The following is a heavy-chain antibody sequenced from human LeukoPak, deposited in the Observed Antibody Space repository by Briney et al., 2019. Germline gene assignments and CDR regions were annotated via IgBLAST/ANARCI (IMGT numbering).Heavy chain of an antibody. CDR2: ISSDGSNE. J-gene: IGHJ4*02. V-gene: IGHV3-30*03. D-gene: IGHD1-26*01. CDR1: GFAFSNYG. CDR3: TRNVYWRFDY. Sequence: GGSLRLSCSASGFAFSNYGMHWVRQAPGKGLELVALISSDGSNEYYAASVQGRFPISSANAEYSLYLQMNSLRADDTDVYYCTRNVYWRFDYWGQGTLVSVSS.